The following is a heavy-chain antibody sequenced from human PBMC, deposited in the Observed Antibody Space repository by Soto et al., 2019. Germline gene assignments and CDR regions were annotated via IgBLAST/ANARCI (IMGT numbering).Heavy chain of an antibody. V-gene: IGHV1-24*01. Sequence: ASVKVSCKVSGYSFSEVSMHWVRQTPEKGLEWMGSFDGEDGQTMYAQKLQGRVTMTTDTSTSTAYMELRSLRSDDTAVYYCARDRSIAAAGIGLLHYYYYGMDVWGQGTMVTVSS. CDR3: ARDRSIAAAGIGLLHYYYYGMDV. CDR1: GYSFSEVS. J-gene: IGHJ6*02. D-gene: IGHD6-13*01. CDR2: FDGEDGQT.